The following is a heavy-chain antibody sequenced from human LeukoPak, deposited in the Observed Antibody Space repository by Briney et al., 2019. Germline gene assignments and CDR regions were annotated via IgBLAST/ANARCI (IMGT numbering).Heavy chain of an antibody. CDR3: ARHLSSGSSWYNDY. CDR1: GGSISGSSYY. Sequence: SETLSLTCTVSGGSISGSSYYWGWIRQPPGKGLEWIGSIYYSGSTYYNPSLKSRVTISVDTSKNQFSLKLSSVTAAETAVYYCARHLSSGSSWYNDYWGQGTLVTVSS. J-gene: IGHJ4*02. CDR2: IYYSGST. V-gene: IGHV4-39*01. D-gene: IGHD6-13*01.